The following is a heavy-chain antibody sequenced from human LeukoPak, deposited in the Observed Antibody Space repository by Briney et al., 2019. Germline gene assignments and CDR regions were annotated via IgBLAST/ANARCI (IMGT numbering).Heavy chain of an antibody. V-gene: IGHV3-73*01. D-gene: IGHD4-17*01. CDR2: IRSTANGYAT. CDR1: GFTFSGSA. CDR3: AREGRGDGDSPYYYYYMDV. J-gene: IGHJ6*03. Sequence: GGSLRLSCAASGFTFSGSALHWVRQASGKGLEWVGRIRSTANGYATAYAASVKGRFTISRDDSKNTAYLQKDSLKPEDTAVYYCAREGRGDGDSPYYYYYMDVWGKGTTVTVSS.